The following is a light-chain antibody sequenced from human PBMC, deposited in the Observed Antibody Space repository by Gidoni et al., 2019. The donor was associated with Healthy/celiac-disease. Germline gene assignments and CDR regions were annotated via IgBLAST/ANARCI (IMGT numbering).Light chain of an antibody. CDR1: QGISNY. CDR3: QKYNSAPQYT. V-gene: IGKV1-27*01. J-gene: IGKJ2*01. Sequence: DIQMTQSPSSLSASVGDRVTITCRASQGISNYLAWYQQKPGKVPKLLIYAASTLQSGVPSRFSGSGSGTDFTLTISSLQPEDVATYYCQKYNSAPQYTFXQXTKLEIK. CDR2: AAS.